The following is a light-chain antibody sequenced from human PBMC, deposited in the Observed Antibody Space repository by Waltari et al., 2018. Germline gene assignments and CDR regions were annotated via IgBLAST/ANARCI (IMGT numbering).Light chain of an antibody. CDR2: WAS. CDR1: QSVLYSPNNKNY. J-gene: IGKJ3*01. Sequence: DIVMTQSPDSLAVSLGVRATFYCKSSQSVLYSPNNKNYLAWYQQKPGQPPKLLIYWASIRESGVPDRFIGSGSGTDFTLTISSLQAEDVAVYYCQQYYSTLLFTFGPGTRVDIK. V-gene: IGKV4-1*01. CDR3: QQYYSTLLFT.